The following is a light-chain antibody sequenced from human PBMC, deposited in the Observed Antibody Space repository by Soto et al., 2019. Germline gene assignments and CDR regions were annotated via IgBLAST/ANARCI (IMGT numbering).Light chain of an antibody. V-gene: IGLV2-23*01. CDR1: SSYVGSYNL. CDR3: YSYAGSRIFYV. J-gene: IGLJ1*01. CDR2: EAS. Sequence: QSVLTQPASVSGSPGQSITISCTGTSSYVGSYNLVSWYQQHPGKAPKLMIYEASKRPSGVSNRFSASKSGNTASLTISGLQAEDEADYYCYSYAGSRIFYVFGTGTKV.